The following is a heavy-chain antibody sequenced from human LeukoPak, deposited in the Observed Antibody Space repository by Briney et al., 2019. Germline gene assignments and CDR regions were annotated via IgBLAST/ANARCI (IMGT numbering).Heavy chain of an antibody. V-gene: IGHV1-18*04. Sequence: ASVKVSCKASGYTFTGYYMHWVRQAPGQGLEWMGWISAYNGNTNYAQKLQGRVTMTTDTSTSTAYMELRSLRSDDTAVYYCAGDTTVTTWTFSAGFDYWGQGTLVTVSS. CDR1: GYTFTGYY. CDR2: ISAYNGNT. J-gene: IGHJ4*02. D-gene: IGHD4-11*01. CDR3: AGDTTVTTWTFSAGFDY.